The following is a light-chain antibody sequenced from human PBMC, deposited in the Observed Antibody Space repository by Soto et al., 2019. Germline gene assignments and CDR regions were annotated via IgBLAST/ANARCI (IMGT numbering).Light chain of an antibody. J-gene: IGKJ1*01. CDR1: QSLNRD. CDR3: QQYNNWPGT. V-gene: IGKV3-15*01. CDR2: GAS. Sequence: IVMTQSPATLSMSPGEKASLSWRTSQSLNRDLAWYQQKPGQSPRLLIFGASIRATGIPARFSGSGSGTEFTLTIGSLQSEDCALYYCQQYNNWPGTFGQGTKVA.